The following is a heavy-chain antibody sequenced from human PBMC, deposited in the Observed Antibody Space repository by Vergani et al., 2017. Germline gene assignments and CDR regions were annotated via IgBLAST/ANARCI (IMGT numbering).Heavy chain of an antibody. CDR3: ARERRDGYNIFWYFDL. J-gene: IGHJ2*01. D-gene: IGHD5-24*01. CDR1: GGSISSGSYY. Sequence: QVQLQQWGAGLLKPSETLSLTCTVSGGSISSGSYYWSWIRQPAGKGLEWIGRIYTSGSTNYNPSLKSRVTISVDTSKNQFSLKLSSVTAADTAVYYCARERRDGYNIFWYFDLWGRGTLVTVSS. V-gene: IGHV4-61*02. CDR2: IYTSGST.